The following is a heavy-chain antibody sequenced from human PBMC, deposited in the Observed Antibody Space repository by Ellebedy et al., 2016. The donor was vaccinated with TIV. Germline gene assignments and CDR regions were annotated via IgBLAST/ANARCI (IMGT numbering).Heavy chain of an antibody. J-gene: IGHJ4*02. V-gene: IGHV4-34*01. CDR2: INHSGST. D-gene: IGHD2-15*01. CDR1: GGSFSGYY. CDR3: ANHCSGGSCYLDY. Sequence: GSLRLSXAVYGGSFSGYYWSWIRQPPGKGLEWIGEINHSGSTNYNPSLKSRVTISVDTSKNQFSLKLSSVTAADTAVYYCANHCSGGSCYLDYWGQGTLVTVSS.